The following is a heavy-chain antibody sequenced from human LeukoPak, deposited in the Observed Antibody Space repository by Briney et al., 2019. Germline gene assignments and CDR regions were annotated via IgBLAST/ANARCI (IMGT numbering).Heavy chain of an antibody. CDR2: IIPIFGTA. J-gene: IGHJ6*03. CDR3: ARDDGCSSTSCYWAYYYYMDV. D-gene: IGHD2-2*01. V-gene: IGHV1-69*13. Sequence: SVKVSCKASGGTFSSYAISWVRQAPGQGLEWMGGIIPIFGTANYAQKFQGRVTITADESTSTAYMEPSSLKSEDTAVYYCARDDGCSSTSCYWAYYYYMDVWGKGTTVTVSS. CDR1: GGTFSSYA.